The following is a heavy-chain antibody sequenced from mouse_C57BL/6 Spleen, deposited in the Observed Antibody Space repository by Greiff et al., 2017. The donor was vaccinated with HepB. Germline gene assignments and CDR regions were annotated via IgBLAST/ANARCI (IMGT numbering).Heavy chain of an antibody. J-gene: IGHJ1*03. CDR2: INPNYGTT. V-gene: IGHV1-39*01. Sequence: VHVKQSGPELVKPGASVKISCKASGYSFTDYNMNWVKQSNGKSLEWIGVINPNYGTTSYNQKFKGKATLTVDQSSSTAYMQLNSLTSEDSAVYYCARTTVVPRYFDVWGTGTTVTVSS. CDR1: GYSFTDYN. CDR3: ARTTVVPRYFDV. D-gene: IGHD1-1*01.